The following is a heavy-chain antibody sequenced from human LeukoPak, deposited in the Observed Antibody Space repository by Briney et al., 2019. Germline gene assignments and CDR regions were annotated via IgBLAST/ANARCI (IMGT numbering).Heavy chain of an antibody. Sequence: SETLSLTCTVSGGSISSSYYYWGWIRQPPGKGLEWIGSIYYSGSTNYNPSLKSRVTISVDTSKNQFSLKLSSVTAADTAVYYCARVSHYDSSGYGSDYWGQGTLVTVSS. J-gene: IGHJ4*02. CDR1: GGSISSSYYY. CDR2: IYYSGST. D-gene: IGHD3-22*01. V-gene: IGHV4-39*07. CDR3: ARVSHYDSSGYGSDY.